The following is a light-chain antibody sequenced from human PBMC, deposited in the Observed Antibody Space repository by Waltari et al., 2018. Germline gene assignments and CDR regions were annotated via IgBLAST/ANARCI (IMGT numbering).Light chain of an antibody. Sequence: DIQMTQSPSSLAASVGDSVAITCRASPSIANCLSWYQQKPGKAPRILIYGAYNLQTGVPSRFRGSGSGADFTLTISSLQPEDFATYYCQQGYSGPLTFGQGTKVEIK. CDR1: PSIANC. CDR2: GAY. CDR3: QQGYSGPLT. V-gene: IGKV1-39*01. J-gene: IGKJ1*01.